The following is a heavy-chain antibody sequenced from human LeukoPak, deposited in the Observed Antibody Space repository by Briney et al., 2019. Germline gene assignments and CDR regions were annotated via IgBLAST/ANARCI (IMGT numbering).Heavy chain of an antibody. V-gene: IGHV2-5*02. CDR3: AHSVLRYFDWLTAFDP. CDR2: IYWDDDK. Sequence: ESGPTLVKPTQTLTLTCTFSGFSLSTSGVGVGWIRQPPGKALEWLALIYWDDDKRYSPSLKSRLTITKDTSKNQVVLTMTNMDPVDTATYYCAHSVLRYFDWLTAFDPWGQGTLVTVSS. D-gene: IGHD3-9*01. CDR1: GFSLSTSGVG. J-gene: IGHJ5*02.